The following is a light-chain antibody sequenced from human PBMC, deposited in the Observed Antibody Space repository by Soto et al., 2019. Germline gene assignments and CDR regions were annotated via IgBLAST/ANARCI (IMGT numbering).Light chain of an antibody. CDR1: QSISTH. Sequence: DIQMTQSPSSRSASVGERVTITCRASQSISTHLNWYQQKPGKAPKLLIYKASTLKSGVPSRFSGSGSGTEFTLTISSLQPDDFATYYCQHYNSYSEAFGQGTKVDIK. J-gene: IGKJ1*01. CDR3: QHYNSYSEA. V-gene: IGKV1-5*03. CDR2: KAS.